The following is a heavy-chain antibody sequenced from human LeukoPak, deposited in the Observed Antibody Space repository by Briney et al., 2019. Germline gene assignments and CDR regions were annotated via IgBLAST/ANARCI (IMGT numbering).Heavy chain of an antibody. V-gene: IGHV4-59*11. D-gene: IGHD3-10*01. CDR3: AGGIRRTGYYYGSGSYYIFDY. CDR1: GGSISSHY. J-gene: IGHJ4*02. CDR2: IYYSGST. Sequence: SETLSLTCIVPGGSISSHYWSWIRQPPGKGLEWSGYIYYSGSTNYNPSLKSRVIISVETSKNQFSLKLSSVTAADTAVYYCAGGIRRTGYYYGSGSYYIFDYWGQGTLVTVSS.